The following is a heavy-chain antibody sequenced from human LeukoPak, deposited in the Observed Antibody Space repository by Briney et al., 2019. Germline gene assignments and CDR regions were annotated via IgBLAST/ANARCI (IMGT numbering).Heavy chain of an antibody. CDR3: ASSEYSSSGADY. CDR1: GGSISSYY. CDR2: IYYSGST. J-gene: IGHJ4*02. Sequence: PSETLSLTCTVSGGSISSYYWSWIRQPPGKGLEWIGYIYYSGSTYYNPSLRSRVTISVDTSKNQFSLKLSSVTAADTAVYYCASSEYSSSGADYWGQGTLVTVSS. D-gene: IGHD6-6*01. V-gene: IGHV4-59*01.